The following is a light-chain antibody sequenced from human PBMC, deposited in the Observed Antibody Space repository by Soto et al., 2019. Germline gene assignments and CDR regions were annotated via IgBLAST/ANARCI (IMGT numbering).Light chain of an antibody. J-gene: IGKJ4*01. CDR1: QSVSSY. Sequence: ELVLTQSPATLSLSPGERATLSCRASQSVSSYLAWYQQKPGQAPRLLIYDASNLATGIPARFSGSGSGTDFTLAMTVLEADDFAVYYGQERRVCLIFGGQNKVEIK. CDR3: QERRVCLI. CDR2: DAS. V-gene: IGKV3-11*01.